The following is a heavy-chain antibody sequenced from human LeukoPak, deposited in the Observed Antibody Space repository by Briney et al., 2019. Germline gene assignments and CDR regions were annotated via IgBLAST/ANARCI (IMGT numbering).Heavy chain of an antibody. CDR1: GFTFSSYG. Sequence: GGSLRLSCAASGFTFSSYGMHWVRQAPGKGLEWVAVISYDGSNKYYADSVKGRFTISRDNSKNTLYLQMNSLRAEDTAVYYCGRGAFDIWGQGTMVTVSS. CDR2: ISYDGSNK. CDR3: GRGAFDI. V-gene: IGHV3-30*03. J-gene: IGHJ3*02.